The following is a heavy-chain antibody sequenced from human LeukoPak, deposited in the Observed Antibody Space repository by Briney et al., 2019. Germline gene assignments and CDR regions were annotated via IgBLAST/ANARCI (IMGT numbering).Heavy chain of an antibody. CDR2: IKTDGSHT. Sequence: PGGSLRLSCAASGFTFSSYWMTWVRQAPGKGLEWVANIKTDGSHTYYVDFVKGRFTISRDNAKNLLFLQLSSLRADDTGAYYCARASMGGRDYHLDSWGQGTLVTVSS. CDR3: ARASMGGRDYHLDS. D-gene: IGHD4/OR15-4a*01. CDR1: GFTFSSYW. V-gene: IGHV3-7*01. J-gene: IGHJ4*02.